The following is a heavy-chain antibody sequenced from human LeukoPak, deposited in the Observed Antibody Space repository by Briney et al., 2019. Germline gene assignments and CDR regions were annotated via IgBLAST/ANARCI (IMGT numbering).Heavy chain of an antibody. CDR1: GGSISSYY. J-gene: IGHJ4*02. V-gene: IGHV4-59*12. CDR3: ASSFSAWGVFDY. D-gene: IGHD3-16*01. Sequence: SETLSLTCTVSGGSISSYYWNWIRQPPGKGLEWIGYIYHSGSTNDNPSLKSRVTISVDTSKNQFSLKLTSVTAADTAVYYCASSFSAWGVFDYWGQGTLVTVSS. CDR2: IYHSGST.